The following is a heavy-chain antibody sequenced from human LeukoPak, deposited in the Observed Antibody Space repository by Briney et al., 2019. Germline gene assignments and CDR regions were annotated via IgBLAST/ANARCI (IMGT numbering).Heavy chain of an antibody. V-gene: IGHV1-69*13. Sequence: ASVKVSCKASGGTFSSYAISWVRQAPGQGLEWMGGIIPIFGTANYAQKFQGRVTITADESTSTAYMELSSLRSEDTAVYYCARENMYYDFWSGYYREFYYYYMDVWGKGTTVTVSS. D-gene: IGHD3-3*01. J-gene: IGHJ6*03. CDR3: ARENMYYDFWSGYYREFYYYYMDV. CDR2: IIPIFGTA. CDR1: GGTFSSYA.